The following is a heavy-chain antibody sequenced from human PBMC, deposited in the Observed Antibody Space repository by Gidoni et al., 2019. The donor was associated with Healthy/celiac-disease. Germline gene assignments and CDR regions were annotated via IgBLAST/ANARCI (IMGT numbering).Heavy chain of an antibody. J-gene: IGHJ4*02. D-gene: IGHD6-6*01. CDR3: ATDRKYSSSAFDY. Sequence: QVQLVQSGAEVKKPVASVNVSSKVSGSTLTELSMHWVRQAPGKGLEWMGGFDPEDGETIYAQKLQGRVTMTEDTSTDTAYMELSSLRSEDTAVYYCATDRKYSSSAFDYWGQGTLVTVSS. CDR2: FDPEDGET. V-gene: IGHV1-24*01. CDR1: GSTLTELS.